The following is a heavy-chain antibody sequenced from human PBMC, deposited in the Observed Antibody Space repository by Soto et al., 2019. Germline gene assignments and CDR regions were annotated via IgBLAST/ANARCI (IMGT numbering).Heavy chain of an antibody. D-gene: IGHD3-9*01. Sequence: PGGSLRLSCAASGFTFSVYSMNWVRQAPGKGLEWVSSISSSSSYIYYADSVKGRFTISRDNAKNSLYLQMNSLRGEDTAVYYCARDPILGHGYWGQGTLVTVSS. CDR2: ISSSSSYI. J-gene: IGHJ4*02. V-gene: IGHV3-21*01. CDR3: ARDPILGHGY. CDR1: GFTFSVYS.